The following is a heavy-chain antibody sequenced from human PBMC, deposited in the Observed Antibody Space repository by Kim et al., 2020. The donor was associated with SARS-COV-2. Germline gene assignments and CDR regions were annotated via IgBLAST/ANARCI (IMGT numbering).Heavy chain of an antibody. CDR1: GYTFTGYY. J-gene: IGHJ3*02. CDR3: ARDDGSASDAFDI. Sequence: ASVKVSCKASGYTFTGYYMHWVRQAPGQGLEWMGWINPNSGGTNYAQKFQGRVTMTRDTSISTAYMELSRLRSDDTAVYYCARDDGSASDAFDIWGQGTMVTVSS. D-gene: IGHD2-15*01. CDR2: INPNSGGT. V-gene: IGHV1-2*02.